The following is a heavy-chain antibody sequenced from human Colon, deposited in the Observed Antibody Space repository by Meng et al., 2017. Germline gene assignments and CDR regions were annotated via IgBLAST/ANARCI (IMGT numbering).Heavy chain of an antibody. CDR3: MTTALTADYYYYGKDV. J-gene: IGHJ6*02. CDR2: ISAHNGNT. V-gene: IGHV1-18*01. D-gene: IGHD1-14*01. Sequence: ASVPVSCMGSGYCFTRYAISWIRQAPGHGLEWMGWISAHNGNTHYAQRLQGRVTLTTDTSTSTAYMEVRSLRSDDTAVYNCMTTALTADYYYYGKDVWGQGTTVTVSS. CDR1: GYCFTRYA.